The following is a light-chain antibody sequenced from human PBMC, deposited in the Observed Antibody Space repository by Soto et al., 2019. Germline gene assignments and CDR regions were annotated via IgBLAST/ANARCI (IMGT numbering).Light chain of an antibody. CDR2: GAS. Sequence: EIVLTQSPGTLSLSPGERATLSCRASQSVSSSYLAWYQQKPGQPPRLLIYGASSRATGIPDRFSGSGSGTDFTLTINRLEPEDFAVYYCQQYGSSITFGQGTRLEIK. V-gene: IGKV3-20*01. CDR1: QSVSSSY. CDR3: QQYGSSIT. J-gene: IGKJ5*01.